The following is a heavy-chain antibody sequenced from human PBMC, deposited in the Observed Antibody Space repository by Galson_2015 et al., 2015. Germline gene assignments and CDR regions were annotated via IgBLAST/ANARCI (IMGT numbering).Heavy chain of an antibody. J-gene: IGHJ2*01. V-gene: IGHV1-18*01. CDR1: GYTFTSYG. Sequence: SVKVSCKASGYTFTSYGISWVRQAPGQGLEWMGWISAYNGNTNYAQKLQGRVTMTTDTSTSTAYMELRSLRSDDTAVHYCARFPMDIVVVPAAISNYWYFDLWGRGTLVTVSS. CDR3: ARFPMDIVVVPAAISNYWYFDL. D-gene: IGHD2-2*03. CDR2: ISAYNGNT.